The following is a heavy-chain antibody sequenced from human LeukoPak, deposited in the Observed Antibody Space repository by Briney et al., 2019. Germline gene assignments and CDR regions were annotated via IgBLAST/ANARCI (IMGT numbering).Heavy chain of an antibody. Sequence: GGSLRLSCAASGFTFSRSAMSWVRQAPGKGLEWVSGISGSGGGSSTYYADSVKGRFTISRDNSKNTLYLQMNSLRAEDTAVYYCAKLFTNEIVVDVYWGQGTLVTVSS. CDR2: ISGSGGGSST. CDR3: AKLFTNEIVVDVY. J-gene: IGHJ4*02. D-gene: IGHD3-22*01. CDR1: GFTFSRSA. V-gene: IGHV3-23*01.